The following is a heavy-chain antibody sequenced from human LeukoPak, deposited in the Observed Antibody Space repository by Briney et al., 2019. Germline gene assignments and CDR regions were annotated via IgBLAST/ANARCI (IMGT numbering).Heavy chain of an antibody. CDR1: GVSISSFY. CDR3: ARQYSSGWYLAFDI. CDR2: IYYSGST. V-gene: IGHV4-59*01. D-gene: IGHD6-19*01. Sequence: SETLSLTCTVSGVSISSFYWSWIGQPPGKGREGRGYIYYSGSTNYNPSLKSRVTISVDTSKNQFSLKLSSVTAADTAVYYCARQYSSGWYLAFDIWGQGTMVTVSS. J-gene: IGHJ3*02.